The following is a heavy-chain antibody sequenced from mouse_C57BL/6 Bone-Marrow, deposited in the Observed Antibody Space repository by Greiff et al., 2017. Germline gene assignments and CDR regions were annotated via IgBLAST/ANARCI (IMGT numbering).Heavy chain of an antibody. D-gene: IGHD2-4*01. CDR3: ARRFDYDEGYYAMDY. CDR1: GFNIKDYY. Sequence: EVQLQQSGAELVRPGASVKLSCTASGFNIKDYYMHWVKQRPEQGLEWIGRIDPEDGDTEYAPKFQGKATMTADTSSNTAYLQLSRLTSDDSAVYYCARRFDYDEGYYAMDYWGQGTSVTVSS. J-gene: IGHJ4*01. V-gene: IGHV14-1*01. CDR2: IDPEDGDT.